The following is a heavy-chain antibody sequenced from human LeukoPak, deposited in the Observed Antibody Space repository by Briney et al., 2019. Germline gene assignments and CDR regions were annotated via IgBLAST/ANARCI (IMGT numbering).Heavy chain of an antibody. D-gene: IGHD6-13*01. CDR2: IYPGDSDT. Sequence: GGSLQISCKGSGSIFTSYWIGWVRPVPGKGREGMGVIYPGDSDTRYSPSFQGQVTISADNSISTAYLQWSSLKASDTAMYYCAAHIASDAFDIRGQGTMVTVSS. CDR3: AAHIASDAFDI. CDR1: GSIFTSYW. J-gene: IGHJ3*02. V-gene: IGHV5-51*01.